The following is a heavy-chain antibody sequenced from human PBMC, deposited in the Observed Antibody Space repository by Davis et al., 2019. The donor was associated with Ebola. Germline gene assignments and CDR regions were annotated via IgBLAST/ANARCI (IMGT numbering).Heavy chain of an antibody. CDR3: ARDGGSSWYYFDY. Sequence: PGGSLRLSCAASGFSLSNYAMHWVRRAPGKGLEYVAFISINGGTTYYANSVQGRFTISSDNSKNTLHLEMGSLRAEDMAVYYCARDGGSSWYYFDYWGQGTLVTVSS. J-gene: IGHJ4*02. D-gene: IGHD6-13*01. CDR1: GFSLSNYA. CDR2: ISINGGTT. V-gene: IGHV3-64*01.